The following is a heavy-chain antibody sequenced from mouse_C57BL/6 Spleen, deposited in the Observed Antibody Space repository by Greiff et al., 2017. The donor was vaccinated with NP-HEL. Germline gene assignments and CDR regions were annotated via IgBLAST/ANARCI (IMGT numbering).Heavy chain of an antibody. Sequence: EVKLMESGGGLVQSGRSLRLSCATSGFTFSDFYMEWVRQAPGKGLEWIAASRNKANDYTTEYSASVKGRFIVSRDTSQSILYLQMNALRAEDTAIYYCARDRYWDGYAMDYWGQGTSVTVSS. CDR1: GFTFSDFY. D-gene: IGHD4-1*01. J-gene: IGHJ4*01. V-gene: IGHV7-1*01. CDR3: ARDRYWDGYAMDY. CDR2: SRNKANDYTT.